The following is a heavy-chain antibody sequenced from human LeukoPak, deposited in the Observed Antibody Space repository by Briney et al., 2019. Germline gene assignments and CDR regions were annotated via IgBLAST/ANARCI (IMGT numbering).Heavy chain of an antibody. Sequence: SETLSLTCTVSGGSISSYYWSWIRQPPGKGLEWIGYIYYSGSTNYNPSLKSRVTISVDTSKNQFSLKLSSVTAADTAAYYCARRTGNYDTNWFDPWGQGTLVTVSS. CDR2: IYYSGST. CDR3: ARRTGNYDTNWFDP. J-gene: IGHJ5*02. V-gene: IGHV4-59*08. D-gene: IGHD1-7*01. CDR1: GGSISSYY.